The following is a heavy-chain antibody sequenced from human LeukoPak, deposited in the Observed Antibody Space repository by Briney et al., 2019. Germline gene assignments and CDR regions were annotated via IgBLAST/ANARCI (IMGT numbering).Heavy chain of an antibody. V-gene: IGHV1-46*01. CDR1: GYTFTSYY. CDR3: ARPLTGDKWYFDL. CDR2: INPSGGST. J-gene: IGHJ2*01. D-gene: IGHD1-20*01. Sequence: ASVKVSCKAFGYTFTSYYMHWVRQAPGQGLEWMGIINPSGGSTSYAQKFQGRVTMTRDTSTSTVYMELSSLRSEDTAVYYCARPLTGDKWYFDLWGRGTLVTVSS.